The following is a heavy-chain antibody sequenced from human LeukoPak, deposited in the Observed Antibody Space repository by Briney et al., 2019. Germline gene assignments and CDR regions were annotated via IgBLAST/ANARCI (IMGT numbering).Heavy chain of an antibody. D-gene: IGHD6-13*01. CDR3: ARGWSTGQIAAAGSDDAFDI. Sequence: SETLSLTCTVSGGSISSGGYYWSWTRQHPGKGLEWIGHIYYSGSTYYNPSLKSRVTISVDTSKNQFSLKLSSVTAADTAVYYCARGWSTGQIAAAGSDDAFDIWGQGTMVTVSS. V-gene: IGHV4-31*03. CDR2: IYYSGST. CDR1: GGSISSGGYY. J-gene: IGHJ3*02.